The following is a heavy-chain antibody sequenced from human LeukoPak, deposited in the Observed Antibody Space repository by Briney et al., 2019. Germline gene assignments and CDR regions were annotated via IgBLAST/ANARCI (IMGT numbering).Heavy chain of an antibody. V-gene: IGHV3-7*03. CDR1: GFTFSSYW. CDR3: AKIVYYYGSGSYLNPVDY. D-gene: IGHD3-10*01. J-gene: IGHJ4*02. Sequence: GGSLRLSCAASGFTFSSYWMSWVRQAPGKGLEWVANIKQDGSEKYYVDSVKGRFTISRDNAKNSLYLQMNSLRAEDTAVYYCAKIVYYYGSGSYLNPVDYWGQGTLVTVSS. CDR2: IKQDGSEK.